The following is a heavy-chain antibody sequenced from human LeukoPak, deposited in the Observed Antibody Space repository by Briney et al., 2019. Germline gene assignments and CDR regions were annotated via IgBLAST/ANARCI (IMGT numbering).Heavy chain of an antibody. CDR3: ARGVDL. J-gene: IGHJ2*01. V-gene: IGHV4-34*01. CDR1: SGSLSGYY. CDR2: INYSGSP. Sequence: SETLSHTCGVSSGSLSGYYWRWIRQPPGGGLEWIGEINYSGSPNYNPSLKSRVTISGDTSKKQFSLNLTSVTAADTGVYYCARGVDLWGRGTPVTVSS.